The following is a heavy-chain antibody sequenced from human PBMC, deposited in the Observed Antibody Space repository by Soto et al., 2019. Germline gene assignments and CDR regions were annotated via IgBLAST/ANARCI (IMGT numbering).Heavy chain of an antibody. CDR2: INAGNGNT. CDR1: GYTFTSYC. D-gene: IGHD5-12*01. CDR3: ARFGGYSGYDSLDY. J-gene: IGHJ4*02. V-gene: IGHV1-3*01. Sequence: ASVKVSCKASGYTFTSYCFSWVRHAPGQGLEWMGWINAGNGNTKYSQKFQGRVTITRDTSASTAYMELSSLRSEDTAVYYCARFGGYSGYDSLDYWGQGTLVTVSS.